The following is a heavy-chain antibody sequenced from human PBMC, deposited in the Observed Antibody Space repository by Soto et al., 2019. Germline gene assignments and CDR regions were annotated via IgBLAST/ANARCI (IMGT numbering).Heavy chain of an antibody. CDR2: IKSKTDGGTT. CDR3: TTDHLAAAGSVYYYYYGMDV. CDR1: GFTFSNAW. V-gene: IGHV3-15*07. D-gene: IGHD6-13*01. J-gene: IGHJ6*02. Sequence: GGSLRLSCAASGFTFSNAWMNWVRQAPGKGLEWVGRIKSKTDGGTTDYAAPVKGRFTISRDDSKNTLYLQMNSLKTEDTAVYYCTTDHLAAAGSVYYYYYGMDVWGQGTTVTVS.